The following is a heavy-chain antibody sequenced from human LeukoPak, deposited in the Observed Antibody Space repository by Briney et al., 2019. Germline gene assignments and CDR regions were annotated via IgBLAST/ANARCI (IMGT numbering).Heavy chain of an antibody. Sequence: GRSLRLSCAASGFTFSSYAMHGVRQAPGKGLEWVAVISYDGSNKYYADSVKGRFTISRDNSKNTLYLQMNSLRAEDTAVYYCASSVNCSSTSCPRGVLRYFDWPIDYWGQGTLVPVSS. CDR2: ISYDGSNK. J-gene: IGHJ4*02. V-gene: IGHV3-30*04. D-gene: IGHD3-9*01. CDR1: GFTFSSYA. CDR3: ASSVNCSSTSCPRGVLRYFDWPIDY.